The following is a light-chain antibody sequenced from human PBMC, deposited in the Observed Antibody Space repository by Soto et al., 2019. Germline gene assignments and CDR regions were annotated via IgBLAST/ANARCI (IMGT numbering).Light chain of an antibody. CDR2: DVS. Sequence: QSALTQPASVSGSPGQSITISCTGTSSDVGGYNYVSGYQQHPGKAPKLIIYDVSNRPSGVSNRFSGSQSGNTASLTISGLQAADEADDYCSSYTSSSTLNWVFGGGTKLTVL. CDR1: SSDVGGYNY. CDR3: SSYTSSSTLNWV. V-gene: IGLV2-14*01. J-gene: IGLJ3*02.